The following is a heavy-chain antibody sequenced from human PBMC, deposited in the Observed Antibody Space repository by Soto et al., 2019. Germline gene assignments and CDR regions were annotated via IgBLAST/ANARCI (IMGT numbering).Heavy chain of an antibody. J-gene: IGHJ6*02. CDR3: ASCTSCYTVAPYGRDV. V-gene: IGHV1-18*01. CDR1: GYTFTSYG. CDR2: ISAYNGNT. Sequence: ASVKVSCKASGYTFTSYGISWVRQAPGQGLEWMGWISAYNGNTNYAQKLQGRVTMTTDTSTSTAYMELRSLRSDDTAVYYCASCTSCYTVAPYGRDVWGQGTTVTVSS. D-gene: IGHD2-2*02.